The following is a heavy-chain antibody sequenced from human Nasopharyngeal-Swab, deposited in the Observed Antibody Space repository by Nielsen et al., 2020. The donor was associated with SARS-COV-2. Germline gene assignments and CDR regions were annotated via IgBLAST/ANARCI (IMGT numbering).Heavy chain of an antibody. CDR1: GYTFTSYY. Sequence: ASVKVSCKASGYTFTSYYMHWVRQAPGQGLEWMGIINPSGGSTNYAQKFQERVTITRDMSTSTAYMELSSLRSEDTAVYYCAADRYYDSSGYFYGMDVWGQGTTVTVSS. J-gene: IGHJ6*02. D-gene: IGHD3-22*01. CDR3: AADRYYDSSGYFYGMDV. V-gene: IGHV1-46*01. CDR2: INPSGGST.